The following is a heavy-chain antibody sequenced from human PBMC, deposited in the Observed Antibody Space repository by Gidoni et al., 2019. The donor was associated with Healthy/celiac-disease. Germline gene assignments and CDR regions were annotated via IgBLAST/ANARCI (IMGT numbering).Heavy chain of an antibody. J-gene: IGHJ3*02. CDR3: ARDLDYYDSRAFDI. CDR2: IIPILGIA. V-gene: IGHV1-69*08. D-gene: IGHD3-22*01. Sequence: QLLPSAAAVKNPASSMMVSCTSSGGFFSSYTISWVRQAPGQGLEWMGRIIPILGIANYAQKFQGRVTITEDKSTRTAYMELSSLRSEDTAVYYCARDLDYYDSRAFDIWGQGTMVTVSS. CDR1: GGFFSSYT.